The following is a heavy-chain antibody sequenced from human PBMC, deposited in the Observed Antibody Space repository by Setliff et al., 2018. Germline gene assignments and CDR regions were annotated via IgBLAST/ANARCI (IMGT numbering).Heavy chain of an antibody. CDR1: GGTLSSYA. CDR2: IIPIFGTA. Sequence: ASVKVSCKASGGTLSSYAISWVRQAPGQGLEWMGRIIPIFGTANYAQKFQGRVTITADESTSTAYMELSSLRSEDTAVYYCARDFRGTVVGDAFDIWGQGTMVTVSS. CDR3: ARDFRGTVVGDAFDI. J-gene: IGHJ3*02. V-gene: IGHV1-69*13. D-gene: IGHD1-26*01.